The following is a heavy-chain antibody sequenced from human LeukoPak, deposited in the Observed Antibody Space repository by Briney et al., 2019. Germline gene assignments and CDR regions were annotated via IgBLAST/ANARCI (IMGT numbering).Heavy chain of an antibody. Sequence: GGSLRLSCAASGFTFSSYGMHWVRQAPGKGLEWVAVIWYDGSNKYYADSAKGRFTISRDNSKNTLYLQMNSLRAEDTAVYYCARTLLAGPFDYWGQGTLVTVSP. CDR3: ARTLLAGPFDY. V-gene: IGHV3-33*01. J-gene: IGHJ4*02. CDR2: IWYDGSNK. CDR1: GFTFSSYG.